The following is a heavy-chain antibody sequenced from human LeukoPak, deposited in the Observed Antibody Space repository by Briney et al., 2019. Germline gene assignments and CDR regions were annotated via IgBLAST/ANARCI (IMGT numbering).Heavy chain of an antibody. J-gene: IGHJ4*02. CDR1: GFTVSGNY. D-gene: IGHD6-25*01. V-gene: IGHV3-53*01. CDR3: AGGNTWPGLSY. CDR2: IYTAGST. Sequence: QAGGSLRLSCAASGFTVSGNYMSWVRQAPGKGXXXVSVIYTAGSTYNADSVKGRFTISRDKSKNTLYLQMNTLRAEDTAVYFCAGGNTWPGLSYWGQGTLLTVSS.